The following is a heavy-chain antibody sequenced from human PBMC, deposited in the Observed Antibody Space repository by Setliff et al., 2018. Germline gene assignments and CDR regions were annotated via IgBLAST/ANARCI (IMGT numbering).Heavy chain of an antibody. CDR3: TRGARDFDT. V-gene: IGHV3-23*01. J-gene: IGHJ4*02. Sequence: PGGSLRLSCAASGFTFSTYSMSWVRQAPGKGLEWVSAISGATFYTDSVKGRFTISRDSSKNTVYLQLNSLRREDTAIYFCTRGARDFDTCGRGTLVTVSS. CDR2: ISGAT. CDR1: GFTFSTYS. D-gene: IGHD3-10*01.